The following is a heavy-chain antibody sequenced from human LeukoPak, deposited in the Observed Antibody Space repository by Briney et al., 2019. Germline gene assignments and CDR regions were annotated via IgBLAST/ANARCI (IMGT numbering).Heavy chain of an antibody. V-gene: IGHV1-2*06. CDR2: SKPNSGGT. D-gene: IGHD6-13*01. CDR3: ASIKGSSWIDY. Sequence: AAVKVSCKDCGYTFTGYYMHWVRQAPGQGLEWEGRSKPNSGGTNYEQKFQGRVNMTRDKSISTADMELSRLRSDDTAVYYCASIKGSSWIDYWGEGTLVTVSS. CDR1: GYTFTGYY. J-gene: IGHJ4*02.